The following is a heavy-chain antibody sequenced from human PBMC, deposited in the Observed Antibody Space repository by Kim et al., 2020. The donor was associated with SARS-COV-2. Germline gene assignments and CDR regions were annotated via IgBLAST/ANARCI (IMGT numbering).Heavy chain of an antibody. J-gene: IGHJ4*02. CDR3: ARDGVMGSSSSWPPYFDY. CDR2: IYYSGST. V-gene: IGHV4-59*13. CDR1: GGSISSYY. Sequence: SETLSLTCTVSGGSISSYYWSWIRQPPGKGLEWIGYIYYSGSTNYNPSLKSRVTISVDTSKNQFSLKLSSVTAADTAVYYCARDGVMGSSSSWPPYFDYWGQGTLVTVSS. D-gene: IGHD6-13*01.